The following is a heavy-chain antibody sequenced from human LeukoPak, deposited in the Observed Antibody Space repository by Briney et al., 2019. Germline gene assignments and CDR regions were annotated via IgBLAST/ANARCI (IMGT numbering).Heavy chain of an antibody. CDR1: GFTFNYAW. Sequence: GGSLRLSCAASGFTFNYAWMSWVRQVPGKGLEWVGQTVSEIDGGTTDYAAPVKGRFTISRDDSKSTLYLQMNSLKIEDTAVYYCTTDEDWNYARKDVWGQGATVSVSS. CDR2: TVSEIDGGTT. D-gene: IGHD1-7*01. V-gene: IGHV3-15*04. CDR3: TTDEDWNYARKDV. J-gene: IGHJ6*02.